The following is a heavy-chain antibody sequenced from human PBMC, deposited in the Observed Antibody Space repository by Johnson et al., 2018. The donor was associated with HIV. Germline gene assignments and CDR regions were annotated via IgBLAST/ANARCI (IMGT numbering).Heavy chain of an antibody. V-gene: IGHV3-7*01. CDR3: ATVVTAPRAFDI. J-gene: IGHJ3*02. Sequence: VQLVESGGGLIQHGGSLRLSCAASGFTVSSNYMSWVRQAPGKGLEWVANIKQDGSEKYYVDSVKGRFTISRDNAKNSLYLQMNSLRAEDTAVYYCATVVTAPRAFDIWGQGTMVTVSS. CDR2: IKQDGSEK. D-gene: IGHD2-21*02. CDR1: GFTVSSNY.